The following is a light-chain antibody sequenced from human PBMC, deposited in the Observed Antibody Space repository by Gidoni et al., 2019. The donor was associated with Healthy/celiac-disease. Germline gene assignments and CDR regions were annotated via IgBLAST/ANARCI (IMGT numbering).Light chain of an antibody. CDR1: SSNIGAGYD. Sequence: QSVPTQPLSVSGAPGQRVTISCTGSSSNIGAGYDVHWYQQLPGTAPKLLIYGNSNRPSGVPDRFSGSKSGTSASLAITGLQAEDEADYYCQSYDSSLSGSNVVFGGGTKLTVL. V-gene: IGLV1-40*01. J-gene: IGLJ2*01. CDR3: QSYDSSLSGSNVV. CDR2: GNS.